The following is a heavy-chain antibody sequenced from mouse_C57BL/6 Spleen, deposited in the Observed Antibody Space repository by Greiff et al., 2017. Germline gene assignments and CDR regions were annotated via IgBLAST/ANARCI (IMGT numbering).Heavy chain of an antibody. CDR3: ARDYDGYTWVAY. CDR1: GYTFTSYW. V-gene: IGHV1-69*01. D-gene: IGHD2-3*01. J-gene: IGHJ3*01. Sequence: QVQLKQPGAELVMPGASVKLSCKASGYTFTSYWMHWVKQRPGQGLEWIGEIDPSDSYTNYNQKFKGKSTLTVDKSSSTAYMQLSSLTSEDSAVYYCARDYDGYTWVAYWGQGTLVTVSA. CDR2: IDPSDSYT.